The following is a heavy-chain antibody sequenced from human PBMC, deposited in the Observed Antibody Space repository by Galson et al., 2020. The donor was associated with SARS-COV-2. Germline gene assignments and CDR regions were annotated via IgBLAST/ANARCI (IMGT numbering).Heavy chain of an antibody. Sequence: SETLSLTCTVSGGSISGFYWSWIRQPPGKGLEWIGNSYYSGGTNYNPSLKSRVTISVDMSKNQFSLKLSSVTAADTAVYYCARGVNYYDGSGYYLNWYFDLWGRGTLVTVSS. CDR2: SYYSGGT. V-gene: IGHV4-59*01. D-gene: IGHD3-22*01. J-gene: IGHJ2*01. CDR3: ARGVNYYDGSGYYLNWYFDL. CDR1: GGSISGFY.